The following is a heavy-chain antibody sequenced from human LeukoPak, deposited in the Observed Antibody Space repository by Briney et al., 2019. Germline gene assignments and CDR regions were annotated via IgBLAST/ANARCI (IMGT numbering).Heavy chain of an antibody. J-gene: IGHJ4*02. Sequence: GASVKVSCKASGYSFTNYGVNWVRQVPGQGLEWLGWISGYTGNTDYAQKFQGRVTMTTDTSTTTAYMELRSLRSDDTAVYYCARAPRVASTGRFDYWGQGTLVTVSS. D-gene: IGHD6-13*01. CDR3: ARAPRVASTGRFDY. V-gene: IGHV1-18*01. CDR2: ISGYTGNT. CDR1: GYSFTNYG.